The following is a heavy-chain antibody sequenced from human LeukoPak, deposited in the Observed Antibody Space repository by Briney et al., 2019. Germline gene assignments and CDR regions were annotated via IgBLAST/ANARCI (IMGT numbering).Heavy chain of an antibody. CDR2: INPNSGGT. V-gene: IGHV1-2*02. CDR3: ARDSHNWNYSGFDP. J-gene: IGHJ5*02. Sequence: ASVKVSCKASGYTFTGYYMHWVRQAPGQGLEWMGWINPNSGGTNYAQKFQGRVTMTRDTSISTAYMELSRLRSDDTAVYYCARDSHNWNYSGFDPWGQGTLVTVSS. D-gene: IGHD1-7*01. CDR1: GYTFTGYY.